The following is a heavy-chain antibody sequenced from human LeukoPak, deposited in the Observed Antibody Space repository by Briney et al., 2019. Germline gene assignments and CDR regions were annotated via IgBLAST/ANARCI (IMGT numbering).Heavy chain of an antibody. D-gene: IGHD1-26*01. Sequence: QPGGSLRLSCAAFGFTFSDHAMDWVRQAPGEGLEWVARYRDKTNSYSTEYAASVNGRFTISRDDSKNSLYLQMNSLKTEDTAVYYCVRRRVGVAPASDMWGQGTTVTVSS. CDR2: YRDKTNSYST. V-gene: IGHV3-72*01. J-gene: IGHJ3*02. CDR1: GFTFSDHA. CDR3: VRRRVGVAPASDM.